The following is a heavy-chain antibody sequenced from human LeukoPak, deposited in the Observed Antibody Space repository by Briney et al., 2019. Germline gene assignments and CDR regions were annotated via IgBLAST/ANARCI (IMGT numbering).Heavy chain of an antibody. CDR2: IYHSGST. V-gene: IGHV4-4*02. CDR1: GGSISSSNW. D-gene: IGHD6-13*01. CDR3: AKGQSPYSSSWYFDY. J-gene: IGHJ4*02. Sequence: SETLSLTCAVSGGSISSSNWWSWVRQPPGKGLEWIGEIYHSGSTNYNPSLKSRVTISVDKSKNQFSLKLSSVTAADTAVYYCAKGQSPYSSSWYFDYWGQGTLVTVSS.